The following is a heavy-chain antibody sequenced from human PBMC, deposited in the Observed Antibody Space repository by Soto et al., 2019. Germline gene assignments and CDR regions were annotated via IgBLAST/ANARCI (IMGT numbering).Heavy chain of an antibody. Sequence: QVQLQESAPGLVKPSETLSLTCTASGGSISNYYGSWIRQPPGKGLEWIGYSYYSGTTNHNASLKRRLNRSIDTSKRQFSLKLSSVTAADTAVYYCAREYGTTVTTFDYWGQGALVTVSS. CDR3: AREYGTTVTTFDY. V-gene: IGHV4-59*01. D-gene: IGHD4-17*01. CDR1: GGSISNYY. CDR2: SYYSGTT. J-gene: IGHJ4*02.